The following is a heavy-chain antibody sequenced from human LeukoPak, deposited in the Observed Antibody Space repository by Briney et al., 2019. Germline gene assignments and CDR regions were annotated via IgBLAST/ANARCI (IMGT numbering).Heavy chain of an antibody. CDR3: ARDRSIAARPWDY. D-gene: IGHD6-6*01. CDR1: GFTFSSYW. CDR2: IKQDGSEK. Sequence: GGSLRLSCAASGFTFSSYWMSWVRQAPGKGLEWVANIKQDGSEKYYVDSVKGRFTISRDNAKNSLYLQMNSLRAEDTAVYYCARDRSIAARPWDYWGQGTLVTVSS. J-gene: IGHJ4*02. V-gene: IGHV3-7*01.